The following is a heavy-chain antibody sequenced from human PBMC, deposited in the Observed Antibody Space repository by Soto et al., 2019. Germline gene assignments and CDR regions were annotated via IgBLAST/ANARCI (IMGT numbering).Heavy chain of an antibody. J-gene: IGHJ4*02. D-gene: IGHD4-17*01. CDR3: ARGGGTVTTFDY. V-gene: IGHV1-3*01. Sequence: QVQLVQSGAEVKKPGASVKVSCKASGYTFTSYAMHWVRQAPGPRLEWMGWINAGNGNTKYSQKFQGRVTITRDTSASPAYMELSSLRSEDTAVYYCARGGGTVTTFDYWGQGTLVTVSS. CDR2: INAGNGNT. CDR1: GYTFTSYA.